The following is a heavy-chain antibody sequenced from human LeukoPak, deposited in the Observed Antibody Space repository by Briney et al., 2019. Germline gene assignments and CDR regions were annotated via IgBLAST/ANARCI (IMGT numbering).Heavy chain of an antibody. V-gene: IGHV3-74*01. Sequence: GGSLRLSCAASGFTFSSYWMNWARQAPGKGLVWVSRINNDGSSTIYADSVKGRFTISRDNAKNTLYLQMNSLRDDDTAVYYCVRDNGGEHLWGQGTLVTVSS. CDR1: GFTFSSYW. CDR2: INNDGSST. D-gene: IGHD3-16*01. CDR3: VRDNGGEHL. J-gene: IGHJ4*02.